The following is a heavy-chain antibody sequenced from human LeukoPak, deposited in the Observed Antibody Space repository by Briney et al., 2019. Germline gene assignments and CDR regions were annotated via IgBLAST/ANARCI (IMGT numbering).Heavy chain of an antibody. CDR3: ARARGVAGIDY. D-gene: IGHD6-19*01. Sequence: SETLSLTCTVSGGSISSYYWSWIRQPPGKGLEWIGYIYYSGSTNYNPSLKSRVTISVDTSKNQFSLKLSSVTAADTAVYYCARARGVAGIDYWGQGTLVTVPS. CDR1: GGSISSYY. CDR2: IYYSGST. V-gene: IGHV4-59*01. J-gene: IGHJ4*02.